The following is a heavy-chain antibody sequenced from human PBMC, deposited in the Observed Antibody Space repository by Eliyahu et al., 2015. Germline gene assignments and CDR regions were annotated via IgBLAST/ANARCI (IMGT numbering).Heavy chain of an antibody. CDR1: GVTFXSYA. D-gene: IGHD2-15*01. V-gene: IGHV1-69*01. CDR2: IXPLYGTT. Sequence: QVLLVQSGAEVKKPGSXVXVSCKXSGVTFXSYAFSWVRQAPGQGLEWMGGIXPLYGTTSYAQKFQDRVTITADGYTTTSYLELRSLTSDDTAVYYCARDRGAAKFWGQGTLVTVSS. CDR3: ARDRGAAKF. J-gene: IGHJ4*02.